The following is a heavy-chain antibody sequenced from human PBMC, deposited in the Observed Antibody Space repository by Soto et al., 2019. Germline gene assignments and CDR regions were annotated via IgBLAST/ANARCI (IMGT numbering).Heavy chain of an antibody. Sequence: GTLRLACTASGFTFSSYAMSWVRQAPGKGLEWVSAISGSGGSTYYADSVKGRFTISRDNSKNTLYLQMNSLRAEDKAVYYCAKAPGSGWYSWGQGNLVTVSS. J-gene: IGHJ4*02. D-gene: IGHD6-19*01. V-gene: IGHV3-23*01. CDR3: AKAPGSGWYS. CDR1: GFTFSSYA. CDR2: ISGSGGST.